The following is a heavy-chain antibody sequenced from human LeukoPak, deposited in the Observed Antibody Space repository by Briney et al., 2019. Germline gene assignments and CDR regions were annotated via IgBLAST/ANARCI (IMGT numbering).Heavy chain of an antibody. CDR2: MYLGGTT. Sequence: PSETLSLTCIVSGGSTSSLNLWSWLRQPPGKGLEWIGEMYLGGTTNFNPSLKSRVIILIDKSKNQLSLQLTSVTAADTAVYYCAGLEGRYSTDWFYFFDYWGQGALVTVSS. V-gene: IGHV4-4*02. CDR3: AGLEGRYSTDWFYFFDY. J-gene: IGHJ4*02. D-gene: IGHD6-19*01. CDR1: GGSTSSLNL.